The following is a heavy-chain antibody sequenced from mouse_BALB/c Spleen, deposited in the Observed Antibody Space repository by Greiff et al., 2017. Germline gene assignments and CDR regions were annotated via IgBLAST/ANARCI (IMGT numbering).Heavy chain of an antibody. CDR3: TRLDYGSLDY. CDR1: GFTFSNYW. Sequence: EVKVVESGGGLVQPGGSMKLSCVASGFTFSNYWMNWVRQSPEKGLEWVAEIRLKSNNYATHYAESVKGRFTVSRDDSKSSVYLQMNNLRAEDTGIYYCTRLDYGSLDYWGQGTTLTVSS. V-gene: IGHV6-6*02. CDR2: IRLKSNNYAT. D-gene: IGHD1-1*01. J-gene: IGHJ2*01.